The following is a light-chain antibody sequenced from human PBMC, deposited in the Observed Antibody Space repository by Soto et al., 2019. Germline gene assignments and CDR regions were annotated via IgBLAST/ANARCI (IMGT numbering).Light chain of an antibody. CDR1: TGSVTTSHY. Sequence: QAVVTQEPSLTVSPGGTVTLTCGSGTGSVTTSHYPTWVQQKPGQPPRTLFYSTSNRQSWTPARFSASVHGGKAALTLSGVRPEDEADYYCLLYFDGVGVFGGGNKLTVL. CDR2: STS. CDR3: LLYFDGVGV. J-gene: IGLJ3*02. V-gene: IGLV7-43*01.